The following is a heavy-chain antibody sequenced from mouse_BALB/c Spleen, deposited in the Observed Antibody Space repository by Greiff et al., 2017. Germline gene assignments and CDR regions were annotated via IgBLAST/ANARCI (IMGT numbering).Heavy chain of an antibody. J-gene: IGHJ2*01. Sequence: EVNVVESGGGLVQPGGSRKLSCAASGFTFSSFGMHWVRQAPEKGLEWVAYISSGSSTIYYADTVKGRFTISRDNPKNTLFLQMTSLRSEDTAMYYCAKGNYDYDGYFDYWGQGTTLTVSS. CDR1: GFTFSSFG. CDR3: AKGNYDYDGYFDY. V-gene: IGHV5-17*02. CDR2: ISSGSSTI. D-gene: IGHD2-4*01.